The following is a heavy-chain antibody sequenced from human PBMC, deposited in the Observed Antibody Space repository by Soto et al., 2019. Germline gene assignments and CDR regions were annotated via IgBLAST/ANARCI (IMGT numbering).Heavy chain of an antibody. Sequence: QVQIQQWGAGLLKPSETLSLTCAVSGGSFSGFYWTWIRQPPGEGLEWIGEINHSGTINFNPSLRSRLPISLDSSKKHFSLKLPSLTAADAAVYYCARADRTLVTSYGLDVWGQGTTVTVSS. J-gene: IGHJ6*02. V-gene: IGHV4-34*02. CDR2: INHSGTI. CDR1: GGSFSGFY. D-gene: IGHD2-21*02. CDR3: ARADRTLVTSYGLDV.